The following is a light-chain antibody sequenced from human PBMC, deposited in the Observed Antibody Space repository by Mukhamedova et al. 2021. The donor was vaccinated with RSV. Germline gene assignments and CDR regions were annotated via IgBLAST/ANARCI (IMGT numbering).Light chain of an antibody. CDR3: ISYAGRTYV. V-gene: IGLV2-14*01. J-gene: IGLJ1*01. Sequence: EVSNRPSGVSNRFSGSKSGNTASLTISGLQAEDEADDYCISYAGRTYVFGTGTKVTVL. CDR2: EVS.